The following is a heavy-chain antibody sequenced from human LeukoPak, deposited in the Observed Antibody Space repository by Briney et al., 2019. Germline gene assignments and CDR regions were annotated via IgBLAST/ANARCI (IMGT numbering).Heavy chain of an antibody. CDR3: ARDPHEAGISDY. V-gene: IGHV3-21*01. CDR1: GFTFSSYS. J-gene: IGHJ4*02. CDR2: ISSSSSYI. D-gene: IGHD6-13*01. Sequence: PGGSLRLSCAASGFTFSSYSMNWVRQAPGKGLEWVSSISSSSSYIYYADSVKGRFTISRDNAKNSLYLQMNSLRAEDTAVYYCARDPHEAGISDYWGQGTLVTVSS.